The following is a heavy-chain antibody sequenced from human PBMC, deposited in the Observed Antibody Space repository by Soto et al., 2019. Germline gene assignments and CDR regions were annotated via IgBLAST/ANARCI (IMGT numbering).Heavy chain of an antibody. CDR1: GYTFTSYG. Sequence: GASVKVSCKASGYTFTSYGIHWVRQAPGQRLEWTGWINAGNGNTKFSEKFQGRVTNTRETYASTAYLELSSRRAEDTAVYYCARDPNDSSAYYHHYYYGMDVWGQGTTVTVSS. D-gene: IGHD3-22*01. CDR2: INAGNGNT. J-gene: IGHJ6*02. CDR3: ARDPNDSSAYYHHYYYGMDV. V-gene: IGHV1-3*01.